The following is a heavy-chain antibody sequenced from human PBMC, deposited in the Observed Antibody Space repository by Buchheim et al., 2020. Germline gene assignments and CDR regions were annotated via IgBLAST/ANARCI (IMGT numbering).Heavy chain of an antibody. D-gene: IGHD5-12*01. CDR2: ISYDGSNK. CDR3: AKTGPSGYGFDY. CDR1: GFTFSSYG. Sequence: QVQLVESGGGVVQPGRSLRLSCAASGFTFSSYGMHWVRQAPGKGLEWVAVISYDGSNKYYADSVKGRFTISRDNSKNTLYLQMNSLRAEDTAVYYCAKTGPSGYGFDYWGQGTL. J-gene: IGHJ4*02. V-gene: IGHV3-30*18.